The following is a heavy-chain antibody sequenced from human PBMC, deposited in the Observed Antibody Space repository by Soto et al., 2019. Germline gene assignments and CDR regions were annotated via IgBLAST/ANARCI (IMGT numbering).Heavy chain of an antibody. CDR2: IYFNGNT. D-gene: IGHD3-16*01. Sequence: VQLQESGPERVKPSETLSLTCSVSADSFSKYYWTWIRQPPGEGLEWIGYIYFNGNTNYNPSLKGRVTISIDTSKKQFSLNLSSVTAADTAVYYCASVTFGGVVLAHWGQGTLVTVSS. V-gene: IGHV4-59*01. CDR1: ADSFSKYY. CDR3: ASVTFGGVVLAH. J-gene: IGHJ4*02.